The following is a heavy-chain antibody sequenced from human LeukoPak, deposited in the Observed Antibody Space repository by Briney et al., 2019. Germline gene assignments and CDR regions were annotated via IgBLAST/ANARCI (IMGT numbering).Heavy chain of an antibody. D-gene: IGHD1-26*01. CDR1: GFTFSSYW. CDR3: ARDKIVGATHFDY. J-gene: IGHJ4*02. Sequence: GGSLRLSCAASGFTFSSYWMSWVRQAPGKGLEWVANIKQGGSEKYYVDSVKGRFTISRDNAKNSLYLQMNSLTAEDTGVYYCARDKIVGATHFDYWGQGTLVTVSS. V-gene: IGHV3-7*01. CDR2: IKQGGSEK.